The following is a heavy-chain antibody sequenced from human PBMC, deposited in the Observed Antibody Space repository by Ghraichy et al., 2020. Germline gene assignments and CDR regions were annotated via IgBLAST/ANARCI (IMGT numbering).Heavy chain of an antibody. CDR2: INSDGSST. V-gene: IGHV3-74*01. CDR1: GFTFSSYW. D-gene: IGHD5/OR15-5a*01. CDR3: AREFYDDDAFDI. J-gene: IGHJ3*02. Sequence: GESLNISCAASGFTFSSYWMHWVRQAPGKGLVWVSRINSDGSSTSYADSVKGRFTISRDNAKNTLYLQMNSLRAEDTAVYYCAREFYDDDAFDIWGQGTMVTVSS.